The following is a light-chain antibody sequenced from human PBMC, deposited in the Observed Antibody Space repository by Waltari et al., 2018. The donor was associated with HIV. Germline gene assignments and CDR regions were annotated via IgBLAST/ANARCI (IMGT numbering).Light chain of an antibody. CDR1: GSHIGNNP. CDR2: PSN. CDR3: ATWDDSLNGYV. J-gene: IGLJ1*01. Sequence: QSVLTQPPSASGTPGQSVTISCSGGGSHIGNNPVHWYQPLSGTAPKLLIYPSNRRPSGGPDRFSGSKSGTSDSLAISGLQSEDEADYYCATWDDSLNGYVLGTGTKVTVL. V-gene: IGLV1-44*01.